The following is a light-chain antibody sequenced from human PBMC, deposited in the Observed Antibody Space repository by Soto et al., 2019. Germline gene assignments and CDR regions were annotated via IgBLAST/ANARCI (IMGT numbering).Light chain of an antibody. CDR2: LGS. CDR3: MQVLQTPRT. V-gene: IGKV2-28*01. CDR1: QSLLHSNGYNY. J-gene: IGKJ1*01. Sequence: DIVMTQSPLSLPVTPGEPASISCRSSQSLLHSNGYNYLDWYLQKPGQSPQLLIYLGSSRSSGVPDRFSGSGSGTDFTLKISRVEAGDVGVYYCMQVLQTPRTFGQGTKVEIK.